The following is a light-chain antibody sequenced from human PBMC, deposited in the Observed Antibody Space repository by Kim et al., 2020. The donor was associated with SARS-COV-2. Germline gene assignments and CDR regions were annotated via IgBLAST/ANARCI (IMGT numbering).Light chain of an antibody. CDR2: KAS. V-gene: IGKV1-5*03. CDR3: QQYYT. CDR1: QSISRW. J-gene: IGKJ2*01. Sequence: SAPAASVGDSVTISGRAGQSISRWLAWYQQKPGKAPKLLIYKASSLESGVPSRFSGSGSGTEFTLTISSLQPDDFATYYCQQYYTFGQGTKLEI.